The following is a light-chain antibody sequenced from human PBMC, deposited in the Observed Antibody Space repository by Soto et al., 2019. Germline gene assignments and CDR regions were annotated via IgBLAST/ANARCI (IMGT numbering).Light chain of an antibody. CDR3: QKYNSAPSLT. V-gene: IGKV1-27*01. CDR2: AAS. Sequence: DIQMTQSPSSLSASVGDRVTITCRASQDISSYLAWYQQKPGKVPMRLIYAASTLQSGVPSRFSGSGSGTDFTLTISSLQPEDVATYYCQKYNSAPSLTFGGGTKVEIK. CDR1: QDISSY. J-gene: IGKJ4*01.